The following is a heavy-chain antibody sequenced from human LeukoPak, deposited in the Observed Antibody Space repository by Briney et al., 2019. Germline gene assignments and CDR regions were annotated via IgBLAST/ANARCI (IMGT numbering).Heavy chain of an antibody. J-gene: IGHJ4*02. V-gene: IGHV3-64*01. CDR3: ARRSSSWFHYFDY. CDR2: ISSNGGST. CDR1: GFTFSNYA. Sequence: GGSLRLSCAPSGFTFSNYAMHWVRQAPGKGLEYVSAISSNGGSTYYANSVKGRFTISRDNSNNTLYLQMGSLRAEDMAVYYCARRSSSWFHYFDYWGQGTLVTVSS. D-gene: IGHD6-13*01.